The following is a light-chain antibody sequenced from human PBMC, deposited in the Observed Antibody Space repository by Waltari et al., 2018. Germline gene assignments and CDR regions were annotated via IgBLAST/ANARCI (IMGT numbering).Light chain of an antibody. Sequence: QSVLTQPPSASGTPGQRATISCSGSRSNIGRNTVNWYQQLPGTAPKLLIYSNNQRPSGVPDRFSGSKSGTSASLAISGLQSEDEADYYCAAWDDSLNGVVFGGGTKLTVL. CDR1: RSNIGRNT. J-gene: IGLJ2*01. V-gene: IGLV1-44*01. CDR3: AAWDDSLNGVV. CDR2: SNN.